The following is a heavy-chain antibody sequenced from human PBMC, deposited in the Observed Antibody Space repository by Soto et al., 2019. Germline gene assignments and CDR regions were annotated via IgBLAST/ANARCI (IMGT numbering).Heavy chain of an antibody. D-gene: IGHD6-19*01. CDR3: ARQTEIAVAGYAIDI. CDR2: ISAYNGNT. CDR1: GYTFTSYG. Sequence: ASVKVSCKASGYTFTSYGISWVRQAPGQGLERMGWISAYNGNTNYAQKLQGRVTMTTDTSTSTAYMELRSLRSDDTAVYYCARQTEIAVAGYAIDIWGQGTMVTVSS. J-gene: IGHJ3*02. V-gene: IGHV1-18*01.